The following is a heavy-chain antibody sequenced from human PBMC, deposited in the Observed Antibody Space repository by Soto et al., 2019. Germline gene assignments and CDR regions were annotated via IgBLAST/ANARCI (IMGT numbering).Heavy chain of an antibody. V-gene: IGHV3-66*01. CDR3: ARGGYCNTTTCFGDAFDL. CDR1: GFTVSGNY. Sequence: EVQLVESGGGLVQPGGSLRLSCAASGFTVSGNYMAWVRQAPGKGLEWVSVIYSRGTTFNADSVKGRFTISRDNSESTLYLHMNSLRAEDTAIYYCARGGYCNTTTCFGDAFDLWGQGTMVTVSS. D-gene: IGHD2-2*01. J-gene: IGHJ3*01. CDR2: IYSRGTT.